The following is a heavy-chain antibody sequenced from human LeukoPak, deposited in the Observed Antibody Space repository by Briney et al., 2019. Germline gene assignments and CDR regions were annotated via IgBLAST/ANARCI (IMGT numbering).Heavy chain of an antibody. Sequence: EASVKVSCTASGYTFTSYGISWVRQAPGQGLEWMGWISAYNGNTHYAQKVQGRVTMTTDTSTSTASMELRSLRSDDTAVYYCARGGLVVVVPATPSTAPGLLHWFDPWGQGTLVTVSS. CDR3: ARGGLVVVVPATPSTAPGLLHWFDP. CDR2: ISAYNGNT. V-gene: IGHV1-18*01. J-gene: IGHJ5*02. CDR1: GYTFTSYG. D-gene: IGHD2-15*01.